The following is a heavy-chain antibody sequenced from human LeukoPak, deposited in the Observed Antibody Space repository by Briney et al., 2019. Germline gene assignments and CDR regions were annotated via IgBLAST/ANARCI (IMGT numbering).Heavy chain of an antibody. J-gene: IGHJ6*02. CDR2: INRSGST. CDR1: GGSFSGYY. Sequence: SETLSLTCAVYGGSFSGYYWSWIRQPPGKGLEWIGEINRSGSTNYNPSLKSRVTISVDTSKNQFSLKLSSVTAADTAVYYCARGTVIHGMDVWGQGTTVTVSS. D-gene: IGHD4-17*01. V-gene: IGHV4-34*01. CDR3: ARGTVIHGMDV.